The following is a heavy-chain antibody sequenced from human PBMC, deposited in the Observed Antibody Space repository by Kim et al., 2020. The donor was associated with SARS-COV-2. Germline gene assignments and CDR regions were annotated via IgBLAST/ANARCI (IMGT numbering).Heavy chain of an antibody. J-gene: IGHJ6*02. Sequence: YNADSVKGRFTISRDNSKNTLYLQRNSLRAEDTAIYYCARGPGYFYYALDVWGQGTTVTVSS. V-gene: IGHV3-53*01. CDR3: ARGPGYFYYALDV.